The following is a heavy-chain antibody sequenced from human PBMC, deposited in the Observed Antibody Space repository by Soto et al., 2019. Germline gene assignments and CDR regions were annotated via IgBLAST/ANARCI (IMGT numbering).Heavy chain of an antibody. J-gene: IGHJ5*02. CDR1: GYTLTSYG. Sequence: ASVKVSCKASGYTLTSYGISWVRQAPGQGLEWMGWISAYNTNTHYAHKFQGRVTMTTDTSTSTAYMELRSLRSDDTAVYYCARDAVLGCRSASCYRGNWFDPWGVGTLVTVGS. CDR3: ARDAVLGCRSASCYRGNWFDP. V-gene: IGHV1-18*01. CDR2: ISAYNTNT. D-gene: IGHD2-2*02.